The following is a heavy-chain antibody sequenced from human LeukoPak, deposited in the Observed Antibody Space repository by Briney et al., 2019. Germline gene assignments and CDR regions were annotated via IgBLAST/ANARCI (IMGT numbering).Heavy chain of an antibody. D-gene: IGHD5-12*01. J-gene: IGHJ4*02. Sequence: GESLKISCRGSGYGFTSYWIVWGRQMPGKGLEWMGVTYPGDSNSRYSPSFQGQVTTSADNSISTAYLQWSSLKASDTAMYYCARRAHSGAMITLDYWGQGNLVTVSS. V-gene: IGHV5-51*01. CDR3: ARRAHSGAMITLDY. CDR1: GYGFTSYW. CDR2: TYPGDSNS.